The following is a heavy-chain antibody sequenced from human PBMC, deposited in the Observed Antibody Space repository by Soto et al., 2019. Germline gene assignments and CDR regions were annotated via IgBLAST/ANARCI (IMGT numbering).Heavy chain of an antibody. D-gene: IGHD3-9*01. V-gene: IGHV1-69*02. CDR3: ARGSYILTGYYSNSYYYYYMDV. J-gene: IGHJ6*03. Sequence: ASVKVSCKASGGTFSSYTISWVRQAPGQGLEWMGRIIPILGIANYAQKFQGRVTITADKSTSTAYMELSSLRSEDTAVYYCARGSYILTGYYSNSYYYYYMDVWGKGTTVTVSS. CDR1: GGTFSSYT. CDR2: IIPILGIA.